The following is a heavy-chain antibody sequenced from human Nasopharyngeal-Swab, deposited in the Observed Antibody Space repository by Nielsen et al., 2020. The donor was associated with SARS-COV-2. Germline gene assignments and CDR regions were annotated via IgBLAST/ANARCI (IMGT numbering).Heavy chain of an antibody. D-gene: IGHD6-19*01. J-gene: IGHJ4*02. Sequence: ASVNVSCKASVYTFTSYDINWVRQAPGQGLEWMGWMNPNSGNTGYAQKFQGRVTMTRNTSISTAYMELSSLRSEDTAVYYCARDTSGSIAVADYWGQGTLVTVSS. CDR3: ARDTSGSIAVADY. CDR1: VYTFTSYD. V-gene: IGHV1-8*01. CDR2: MNPNSGNT.